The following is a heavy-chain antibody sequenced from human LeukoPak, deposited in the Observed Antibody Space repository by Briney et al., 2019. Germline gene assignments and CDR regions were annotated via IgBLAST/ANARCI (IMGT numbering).Heavy chain of an antibody. V-gene: IGHV4-34*01. Sequence: PSETLSLTCAVYGGSFSGYYWSWIRQPPGKGLEWIGEINHSGSTNYNPSLKSRVTISVDTSKNQFPLKLSSVTAADTAVYYCARGYSSGWHLDYWGQGTLVTVSS. J-gene: IGHJ4*02. D-gene: IGHD6-19*01. CDR1: GGSFSGYY. CDR2: INHSGST. CDR3: ARGYSSGWHLDY.